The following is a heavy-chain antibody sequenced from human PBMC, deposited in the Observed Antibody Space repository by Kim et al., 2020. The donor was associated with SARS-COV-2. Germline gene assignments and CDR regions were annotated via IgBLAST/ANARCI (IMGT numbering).Heavy chain of an antibody. V-gene: IGHV3-7*03. J-gene: IGHJ4*02. D-gene: IGHD1-26*01. CDR1: GFTFSTSW. Sequence: GGSLRLSCVASGFTFSTSWMSWLRQAPGKGLEWVANTKPDGSDKYYVDSVKGRFTISRDNAKNSLYLQMNSLRPEDTAVYYCARAQSNSWDYWGQGSLVTVSS. CDR3: ARAQSNSWDY. CDR2: TKPDGSDK.